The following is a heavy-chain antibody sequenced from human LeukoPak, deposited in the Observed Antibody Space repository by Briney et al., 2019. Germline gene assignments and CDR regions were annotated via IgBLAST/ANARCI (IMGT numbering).Heavy chain of an antibody. J-gene: IGHJ3*02. D-gene: IGHD1-26*01. CDR1: GFIFSSYS. CDR2: ISSSSRHI. Sequence: PGVCLRLSCAASGFIFSSYSVNWVRQAPGKGLEWLSCISSSSRHIHYADSVKGRFTISRGNAKNSLYLQMNSLRAEDTAVYYWARHYSGSYYDAFDIWGQEPMVTVSS. V-gene: IGHV3-21*01. CDR3: ARHYSGSYYDAFDI.